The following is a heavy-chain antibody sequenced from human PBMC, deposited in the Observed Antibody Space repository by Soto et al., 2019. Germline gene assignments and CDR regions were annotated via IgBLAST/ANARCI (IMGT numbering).Heavy chain of an antibody. CDR2: IGRRGSAT. CDR1: EFSLSTYE. D-gene: IGHD4-17*01. J-gene: IGHJ3*02. Sequence: EVQLVESGGGLVQPGGSLRLSCEAFEFSLSTYEVAWVRQAPGKGLEWVSHIGRRGSATYYADSVKGRFSISRDNAKNSVLLQTNSLRADDTAVYFCARVYDDYLIDAFDIWGQGTMVSVSS. CDR3: ARVYDDYLIDAFDI. V-gene: IGHV3-48*03.